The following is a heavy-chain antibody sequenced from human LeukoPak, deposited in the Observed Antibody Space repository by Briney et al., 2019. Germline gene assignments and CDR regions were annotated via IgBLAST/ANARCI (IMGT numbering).Heavy chain of an antibody. V-gene: IGHV4-59*12. CDR2: IYYSGST. CDR3: ARTLDYGDYRSDY. J-gene: IGHJ4*02. D-gene: IGHD4-17*01. CDR1: GGSISSYY. Sequence: SETLSLTCTVSGGSISSYYWSWIRQPPGKGLEWIGYIYYSGSTNYNPSLKSRVTISVDTSKNQFSLKLSSVTAADTAVYYCARTLDYGDYRSDYWGQGTLVTVSS.